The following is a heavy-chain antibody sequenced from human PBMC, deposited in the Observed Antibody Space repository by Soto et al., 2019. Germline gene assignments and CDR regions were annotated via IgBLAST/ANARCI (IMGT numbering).Heavy chain of an antibody. V-gene: IGHV3-15*07. CDR2: IKSKTDGGTT. J-gene: IGHJ6*02. D-gene: IGHD3-16*02. CDR3: TTAHDYVWGSYRNYCYYGMDV. Sequence: GGSLRLSCAASGFTFSNAWMNWVRQAPGKGLEWVGRIKSKTDGGTTDYAAPVKGRFTISRDDSKNTLYLQMNSLKTEDTAVYYCTTAHDYVWGSYRNYCYYGMDVWGQGTTVTVSS. CDR1: GFTFSNAW.